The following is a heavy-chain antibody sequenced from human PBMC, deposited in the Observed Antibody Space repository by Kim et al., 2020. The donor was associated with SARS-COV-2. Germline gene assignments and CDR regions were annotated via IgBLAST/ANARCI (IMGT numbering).Heavy chain of an antibody. CDR3: ARDPDATGPYFYGLDV. Sequence: SETLSLTCTVSGGSISTYYWSWIRQPPGKGLEWIGYIYYSGSTIYNPSLKSRVTISVDTSKNQFSLKLTSVTAADTAVYYCARDPDATGPYFYGLDVWGQGTPVTVSS. CDR1: GGSISTYY. CDR2: IYYSGST. V-gene: IGHV4-59*01. D-gene: IGHD2-8*01. J-gene: IGHJ6*02.